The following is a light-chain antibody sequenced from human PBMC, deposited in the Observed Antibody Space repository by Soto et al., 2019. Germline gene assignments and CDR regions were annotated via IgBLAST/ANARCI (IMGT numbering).Light chain of an antibody. CDR3: QQTYTIPYT. Sequence: DIQMTQSPSSLSASVGDRVTITCRASQTISTYLNWYQQKPGKAPTLLIYAASSLQSGVPSGFSGSGSGTDFTLTISSLQPEDFATYYCQQTYTIPYTFGQGTKLEIK. J-gene: IGKJ2*01. V-gene: IGKV1-39*01. CDR2: AAS. CDR1: QTISTY.